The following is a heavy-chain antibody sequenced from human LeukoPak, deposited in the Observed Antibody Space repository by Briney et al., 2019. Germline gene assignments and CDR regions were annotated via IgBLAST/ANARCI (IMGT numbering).Heavy chain of an antibody. CDR1: GFTFSSNY. D-gene: IGHD6-19*01. CDR2: IHSGGST. J-gene: IGHJ2*01. CDR3: ARNPSSYSSGWGSSRDWYFDL. Sequence: GGSLRLSCAASGFTFSSNYMSWVRQAPGKGLEWVSVIHSGGSTYCADSVKGRFTISRDNSKNTLYLQMNSLRAEDTAVYYCARNPSSYSSGWGSSRDWYFDLWGRGTLVTVSS. V-gene: IGHV3-66*01.